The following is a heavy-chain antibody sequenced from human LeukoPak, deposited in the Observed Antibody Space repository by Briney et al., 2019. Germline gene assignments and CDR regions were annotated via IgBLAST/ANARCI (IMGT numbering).Heavy chain of an antibody. Sequence: SVKVSCKASGGTFSSYAISWVRQAPGQGLEWMGGIIPIFGTANYAQKLQGRVTMTTDTSTSTAYMELRSLRSDDTAVYYCARPNADSSGYDYWGQGTLVTVSS. D-gene: IGHD3-22*01. CDR3: ARPNADSSGYDY. CDR2: IIPIFGTA. J-gene: IGHJ4*02. V-gene: IGHV1-69*05. CDR1: GGTFSSYA.